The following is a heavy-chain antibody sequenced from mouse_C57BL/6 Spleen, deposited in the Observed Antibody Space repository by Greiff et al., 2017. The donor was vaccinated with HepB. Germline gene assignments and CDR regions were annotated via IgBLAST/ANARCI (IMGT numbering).Heavy chain of an antibody. CDR2: ISGGGGNT. CDR3: ARHRNWDADFDY. CDR1: GFTFSSYT. J-gene: IGHJ2*01. V-gene: IGHV5-9*01. D-gene: IGHD4-1*01. Sequence: EVQLVESGGGLVKPGGSLKLSCAASGFTFSSYTMSWVRQTPEKRLEWVATISGGGGNTYYPDSVKGRFTISRDNAKNTLYLQMSSLRSEDTAFYYCARHRNWDADFDYWGQGTTLTVSS.